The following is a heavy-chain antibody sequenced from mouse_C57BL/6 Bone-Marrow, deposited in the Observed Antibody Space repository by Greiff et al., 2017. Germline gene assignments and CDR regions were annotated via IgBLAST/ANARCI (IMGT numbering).Heavy chain of an antibody. D-gene: IGHD2-5*01. CDR1: GYSFTGYY. J-gene: IGHJ2*01. Sequence: VQLQQSGPELVKPGASVKISCKASGYSFTGYYMNWVKQSPEKSLEWIGEINPSTGGTTYNQKFKAKATLTVDTSYSTAYMQLKSLTSADSAVYYCARNYSNYVYYFDYWGQGTTLTVSS. CDR2: INPSTGGT. CDR3: ARNYSNYVYYFDY. V-gene: IGHV1-42*01.